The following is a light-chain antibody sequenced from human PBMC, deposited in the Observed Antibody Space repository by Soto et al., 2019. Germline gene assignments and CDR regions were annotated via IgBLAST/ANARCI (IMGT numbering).Light chain of an antibody. J-gene: IGKJ2*01. CDR2: GAS. V-gene: IGKV3-15*01. CDR1: QSVSSN. CDR3: QQYNKWPPYT. Sequence: EIVMTQSPANLSVSPGERATLSCRARQSVSSNLAWYQQKPGQGPRLLIYGASTRATGIPARFSGSGSGTEFTLTISSLQSEDFAVYYCQQYNKWPPYTFGPGTKVEIK.